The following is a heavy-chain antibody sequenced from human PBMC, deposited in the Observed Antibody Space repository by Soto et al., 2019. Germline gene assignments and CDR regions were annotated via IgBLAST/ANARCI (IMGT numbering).Heavy chain of an antibody. D-gene: IGHD6-19*01. V-gene: IGHV4-4*02. Sequence: QMQRQESGPGRLKPSGTLSLTCGVSGDSVSSLYYWCCVRQPPGKGLEWIGEVFHTGTTSYTPSLSSRVTISMDKSNNQFSLDLSSVTAADTAVYYCARSAGWYAVHSWGPGTLVIVSS. CDR3: ARSAGWYAVHS. CDR2: VFHTGTT. J-gene: IGHJ4*02. CDR1: GDSVSSLYY.